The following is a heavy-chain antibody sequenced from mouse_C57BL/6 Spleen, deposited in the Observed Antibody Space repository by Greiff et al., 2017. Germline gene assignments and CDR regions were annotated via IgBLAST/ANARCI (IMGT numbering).Heavy chain of an antibody. CDR2: ISSGSSTI. CDR3: ARDWNALDY. V-gene: IGHV5-17*01. CDR1: GFTFSDYG. Sequence: EVMLVESGGGLVKPGGSLKLSCAASGFTFSDYGMHWVRQAPETGLEWVAYISSGSSTIYYADTVKGRFTITRDNAKNTRFLQMTSLRSEDTAMDYCARDWNALDYWGQGTTLTVSS. J-gene: IGHJ2*01.